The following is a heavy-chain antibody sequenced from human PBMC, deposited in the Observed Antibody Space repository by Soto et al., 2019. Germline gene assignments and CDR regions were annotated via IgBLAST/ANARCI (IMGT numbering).Heavy chain of an antibody. J-gene: IGHJ4*02. CDR3: XXXXXXXXXXXXDX. Sequence: QVQLVQSGAEVKKPGASVKVSCKASGYTITTYFMQWVRQAPGQGLEWVGIINPSDGTTSYAQKFQGRVTXTRXXXTNTXYXXLXXXXXXXXXXXXXXXXXXXXXXXXXDXWGQGTLVTVSS. CDR2: INPSDGTT. CDR1: GYTITTYF. V-gene: IGHV1-46*01.